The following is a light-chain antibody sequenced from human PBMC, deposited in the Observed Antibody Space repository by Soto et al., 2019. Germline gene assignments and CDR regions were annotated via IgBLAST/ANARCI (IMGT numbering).Light chain of an antibody. CDR1: GSDIGAYNY. CDR2: GVT. V-gene: IGLV2-14*01. J-gene: IGLJ1*01. Sequence: QSVLTQPASVSGSPGQSITISCTGSGSDIGAYNYVSWYQQHPGKAPKLLIHGVTRRPSGVSSRFSASKSAYTASLTISGLQAEDEATYFCSSFTTISTVEDLGTGTKVTVL. CDR3: SSFTTISTVED.